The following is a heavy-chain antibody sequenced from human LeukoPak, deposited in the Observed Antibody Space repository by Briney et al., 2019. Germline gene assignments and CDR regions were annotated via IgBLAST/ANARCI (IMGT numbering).Heavy chain of an antibody. D-gene: IGHD6-13*01. CDR1: GFTFSKYA. J-gene: IGHJ4*02. CDR2: ISSSGSST. V-gene: IGHV3-23*01. Sequence: GGSLRLSCAASGFTFSKYAMSWVRQAPGKGLEWVSSISSSGSSTYYADSVKGRFTISRDNAKNSLYLQMNSLRAEDTAVYYCARGLAATAYYFDYWGQGTLVTVSS. CDR3: ARGLAATAYYFDY.